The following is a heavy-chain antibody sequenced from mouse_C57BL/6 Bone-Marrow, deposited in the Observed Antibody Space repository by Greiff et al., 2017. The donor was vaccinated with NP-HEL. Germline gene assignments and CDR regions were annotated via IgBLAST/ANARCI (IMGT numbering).Heavy chain of an antibody. D-gene: IGHD1-1*02. V-gene: IGHV14-4*01. CDR2: IDPENGDT. CDR1: GFNIKDDY. J-gene: IGHJ3*01. CDR3: TTLWAVAY. Sequence: VQLKQSGAELVRPGASVKLSCTASGFNIKDDYMHWVKPRPEQGLEWIGWIDPENGDTEYASKFQGKATFTADTSSNTAYLQLSSLTSEDTAVYYCTTLWAVAYWGQGTLVTVSA.